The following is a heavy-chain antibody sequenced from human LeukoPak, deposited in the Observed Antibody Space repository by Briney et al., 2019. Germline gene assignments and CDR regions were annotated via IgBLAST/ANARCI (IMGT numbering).Heavy chain of an antibody. V-gene: IGHV4-34*01. CDR3: ARGIRITMIVVVISNWFDP. D-gene: IGHD3-22*01. J-gene: IGHJ5*02. Sequence: SETLSLTCAVYGESFSGYYWSWIRQPPGKGLEWIGEINHSGSANYNPSLKSRVTISVDTCKNQFSLKLSSVTAADTAVYYCARGIRITMIVVVISNWFDPWGQGTLVTVSS. CDR2: INHSGSA. CDR1: GESFSGYY.